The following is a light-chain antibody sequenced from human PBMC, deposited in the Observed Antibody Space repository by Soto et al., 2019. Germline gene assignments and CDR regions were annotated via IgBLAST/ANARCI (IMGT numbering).Light chain of an antibody. CDR2: AAS. CDR3: QQSYSTPYT. Sequence: DIQLTQSPSSLSTSVGDRVTITCRASQSIRYNLNWYQQKPRGAPKLLISAASSLQGGVPLRFSGSGSGTDFTLTISSLQPEEFATYYCQQSYSTPYTFGQGTSLEIQ. V-gene: IGKV1-39*01. CDR1: QSIRYN. J-gene: IGKJ2*01.